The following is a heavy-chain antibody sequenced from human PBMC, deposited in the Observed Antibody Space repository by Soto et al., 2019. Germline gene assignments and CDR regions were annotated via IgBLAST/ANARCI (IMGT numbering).Heavy chain of an antibody. CDR2: INHSGST. Sequence: QVQLQQWGAGLLKPSETLSLTCAVYGGSFSGYYWSWIRQPPGKGLEWIGEINHSGSTNYNPSLKSRVTISVDTSKNQFSLKLSSVTAADTAVYYCARGQQYGDSYFDYWGQGTLVTVSS. CDR3: ARGQQYGDSYFDY. V-gene: IGHV4-34*01. D-gene: IGHD4-17*01. J-gene: IGHJ4*02. CDR1: GGSFSGYY.